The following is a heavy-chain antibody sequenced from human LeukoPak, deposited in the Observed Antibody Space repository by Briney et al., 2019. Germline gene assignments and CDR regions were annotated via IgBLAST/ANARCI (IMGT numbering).Heavy chain of an antibody. J-gene: IGHJ5*02. D-gene: IGHD3-10*01. Sequence: VASVKVSCKASGYTFTSYGISWVRQAPGQGLEWMGWISAYNGNTNYAQKLQGRVTMTTDTSTSTAYMELRSLRSDDTAVYYCASQSITLGWFDPWGQGTLVTVSS. CDR3: ASQSITLGWFDP. CDR1: GYTFTSYG. CDR2: ISAYNGNT. V-gene: IGHV1-18*01.